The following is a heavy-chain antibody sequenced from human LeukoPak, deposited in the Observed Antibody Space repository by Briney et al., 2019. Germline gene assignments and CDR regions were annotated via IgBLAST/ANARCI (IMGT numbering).Heavy chain of an antibody. CDR3: ARGGYSGTEKPNDY. D-gene: IGHD1-26*01. CDR1: GYTFTGYY. CDR2: INPNSGGT. V-gene: IGHV1-2*02. Sequence: ASVKVSCKASGYTFTGYYMHWVRQAPGQGLEWMGWINPNSGGTNYAQKFQGRVTMTRDTSITTAYMELRRLRPDDTAVYFCARGGYSGTEKPNDYWGRGTQVTVSS. J-gene: IGHJ4*02.